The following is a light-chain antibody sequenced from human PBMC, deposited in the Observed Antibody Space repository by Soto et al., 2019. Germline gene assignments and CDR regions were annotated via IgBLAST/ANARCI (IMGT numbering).Light chain of an antibody. V-gene: IGKV3-15*01. CDR3: QQYNNWPPLT. J-gene: IGKJ4*01. CDR2: GAS. CDR1: QSVSSN. Sequence: EIVMTQSPATLSVSPGERATLSCRASQSVSSNLAWYQQKPGQAPRLLIYGASTRATGIPARFSGSESGTEFALTISSLQYEDFAVYYCQQYNNWPPLTFGGGTKVEIK.